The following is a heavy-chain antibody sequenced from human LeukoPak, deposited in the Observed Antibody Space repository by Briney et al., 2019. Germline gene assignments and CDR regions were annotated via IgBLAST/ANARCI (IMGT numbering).Heavy chain of an antibody. CDR2: ISSSSSYI. V-gene: IGHV3-21*01. Sequence: KPGGSLRLSCAASGSTFSSYSMNWVRQAPGKGLEWVSSISSSSSYIYYADSVKGRFTISRDNAKNSLYLQMNSLRAEDTAVYYCARAANCSSTSCLTFDYWGQGTLVTVSS. CDR1: GSTFSSYS. CDR3: ARAANCSSTSCLTFDY. D-gene: IGHD2-2*01. J-gene: IGHJ4*02.